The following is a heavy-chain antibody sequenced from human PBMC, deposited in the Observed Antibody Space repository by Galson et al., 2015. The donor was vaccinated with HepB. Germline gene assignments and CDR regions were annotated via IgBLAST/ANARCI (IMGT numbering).Heavy chain of an antibody. CDR2: VSYDGENR. Sequence: SLRLSCAASGFTFDSCGIHWVRQAPGKGLEWVTMVSYDGENRCSADSVKGRFTVSRDRSRNTVYLQMNSLRSEDTAVYYCAKESKTYCSSATCYNHYDHWGQGTLVTVSS. D-gene: IGHD2-2*02. CDR3: AKESKTYCSSATCYNHYDH. J-gene: IGHJ4*02. V-gene: IGHV3-30*18. CDR1: GFTFDSCG.